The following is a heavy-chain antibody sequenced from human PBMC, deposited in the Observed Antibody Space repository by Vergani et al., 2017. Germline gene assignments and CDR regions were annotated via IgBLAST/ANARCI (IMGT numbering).Heavy chain of an antibody. CDR1: GYTFTSYY. CDR2: INPSGGST. CDR3: AREGYCTNGVCHRSFDY. Sequence: QVQLVQSGAAVKKPGASVKVSCKASGYTFTSYYMHWVRQAPGQGLEWMGIINPSGGSTSYAQKFQGRVTMTRDTSTSTVYMELSSLRSADTAVYYCAREGYCTNGVCHRSFDYWGQGTLVTVSS. V-gene: IGHV1-46*01. D-gene: IGHD2-8*01. J-gene: IGHJ4*02.